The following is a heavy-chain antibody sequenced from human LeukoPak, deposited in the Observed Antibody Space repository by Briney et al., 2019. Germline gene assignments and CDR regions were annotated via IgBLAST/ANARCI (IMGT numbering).Heavy chain of an antibody. CDR2: INHSGTT. CDR1: GGPLSGYY. J-gene: IGHJ5*02. CDR3: TRGPLHGGNSGWFDP. V-gene: IGHV4-34*01. D-gene: IGHD4-23*01. Sequence: SETLSLTCVVYGGPLSGYYWSWIRQPPGKGLEWIGGINHSGTTIYNPSLKSGVTISEDTSKNHVSLKVRAVTAADTALYYCTRGPLHGGNSGWFDPWGQGTLVTVSS.